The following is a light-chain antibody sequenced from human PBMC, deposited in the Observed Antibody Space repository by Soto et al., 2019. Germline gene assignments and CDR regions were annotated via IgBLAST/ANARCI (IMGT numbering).Light chain of an antibody. Sequence: IVMTQSPGTLSLSPGERATLSCRASQSVSIHLAWYQQKPGQAPRLLIYGASTRATGVPARFSGRGSGTEFTLTISSLQSEDFAVYYCQQYTNWPPNTFGQGTRLEIK. V-gene: IGKV3-15*01. CDR3: QQYTNWPPNT. CDR2: GAS. J-gene: IGKJ5*01. CDR1: QSVSIH.